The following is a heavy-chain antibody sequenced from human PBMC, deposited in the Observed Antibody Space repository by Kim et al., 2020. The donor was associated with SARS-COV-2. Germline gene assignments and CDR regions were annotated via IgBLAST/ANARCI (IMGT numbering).Heavy chain of an antibody. Sequence: GGSLRLSCAASGFTFSSYAMSWVRQAPGKGLEWVSAISGSGGSTYYADSVKGRFTISRDNSKNTLYLQMNSLRAEGTAGYYFAKDPVYGSSWTGGGYYGMDVWGQGTTVTVAS. CDR1: GFTFSSYA. CDR3: AKDPVYGSSWTGGGYYGMDV. V-gene: IGHV3-23*01. J-gene: IGHJ6*02. D-gene: IGHD6-13*01. CDR2: ISGSGGST.